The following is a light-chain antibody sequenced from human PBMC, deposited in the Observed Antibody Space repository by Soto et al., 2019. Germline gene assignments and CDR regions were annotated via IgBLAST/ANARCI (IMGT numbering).Light chain of an antibody. V-gene: IGLV2-14*01. CDR1: ISDVGAYNY. J-gene: IGLJ1*01. Sequence: QCLLTQAASVSGSRGQSVTISCTGTISDVGAYNYVSWFQQHPGKAPTLIISEVSNRPSGVSNRFSGSKSGNAASLTISGLQAEDEADYFCFSFTTDWTHVFGTGTKVTVL. CDR3: FSFTTDWTHV. CDR2: EVS.